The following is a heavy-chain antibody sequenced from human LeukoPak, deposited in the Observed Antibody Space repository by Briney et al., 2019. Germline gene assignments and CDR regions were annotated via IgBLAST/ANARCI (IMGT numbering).Heavy chain of an antibody. CDR3: ARRPERWLQLVGGED. CDR2: VYYIGST. Sequence: SETLSLTCTVSGDSISSSSYYWGWIRQPPGKGPEWIGSVYYIGSTFYSPSLKSRVTISVDTSKNQFSLKLSSVTAADTAVYYCARRPERWLQLVGGEDWSQGTLVTVSS. CDR1: GDSISSSSYY. V-gene: IGHV4-39*07. D-gene: IGHD5-24*01. J-gene: IGHJ4*02.